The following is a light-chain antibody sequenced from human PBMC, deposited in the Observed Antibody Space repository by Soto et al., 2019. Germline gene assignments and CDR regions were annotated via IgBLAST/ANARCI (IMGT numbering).Light chain of an antibody. J-gene: IGLJ3*02. Sequence: QSALTQPASVSGSPGQSITISCTGTSSDVGRYNYVSWYQQHPGKAPKLMIYEVSNRPSGVSNRFSGSKSGNTASLTISGLQAEDEADYYCSSYTTSGTWVFGGGTKLTVL. CDR1: SSDVGRYNY. V-gene: IGLV2-14*01. CDR3: SSYTTSGTWV. CDR2: EVS.